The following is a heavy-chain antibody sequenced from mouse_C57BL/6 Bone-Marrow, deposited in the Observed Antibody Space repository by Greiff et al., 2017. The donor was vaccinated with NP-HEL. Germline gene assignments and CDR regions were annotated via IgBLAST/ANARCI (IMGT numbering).Heavy chain of an antibody. V-gene: IGHV1-81*01. CDR3: ARNKVYYVDGGFAY. D-gene: IGHD2-1*01. CDR1: GYTFTSYG. J-gene: IGHJ3*01. Sequence: VQLQQSGAELARPGASVKLSCKASGYTFTSYGISWVKQRTGQGLEWIGEIYPRSGNTYYNEKFKGKATLTADKSSSTAYMELRSLTSEDSAVYFCARNKVYYVDGGFAYGGQGTLVTVSA. CDR2: IYPRSGNT.